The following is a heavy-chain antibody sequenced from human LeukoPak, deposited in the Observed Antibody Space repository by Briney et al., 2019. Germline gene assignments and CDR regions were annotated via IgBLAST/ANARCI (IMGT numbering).Heavy chain of an antibody. CDR2: IYFSGTT. V-gene: IGHV4-59*01. J-gene: IGHJ6*04. CDR1: GGSISNYY. D-gene: IGHD4-17*01. Sequence: PSETLSLTCTVSGGSISNYYWSWLRQPPGKGLEWIGYIYFSGTTNINPSLKGRVTISVDMSKNQFSLKLSSVTAADTAVYYCAREDPQTTVPEGLDVWGKGTTVTVSS. CDR3: AREDPQTTVPEGLDV.